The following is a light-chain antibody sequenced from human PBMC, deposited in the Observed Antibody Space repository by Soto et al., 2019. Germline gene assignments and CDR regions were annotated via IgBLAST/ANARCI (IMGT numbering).Light chain of an antibody. CDR3: QKYISAPFT. CDR2: GAS. J-gene: IGKJ3*01. CDR1: QGISNY. V-gene: IGKV1-27*01. Sequence: DIQMTQSPSSLSASVGDRVTITCRASQGISNYLAWYQQKPGKVPKLLIYGASTLQSGVPSRFSGSGSGTDFTHTISSLQPEDIATYYCQKYISAPFTFGPGTTVDIK.